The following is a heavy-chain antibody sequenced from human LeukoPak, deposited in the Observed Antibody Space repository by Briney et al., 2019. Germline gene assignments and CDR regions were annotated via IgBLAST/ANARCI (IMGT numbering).Heavy chain of an antibody. CDR1: GFTFSSYA. V-gene: IGHV3-30-3*01. CDR2: ISYDGSNK. CDR3: ARDYYDSSGYYPTNDY. D-gene: IGHD3-22*01. Sequence: RPGGSLRLSCAASGFTFSSYAMHWVRQAPGKGLEWVAVISYDGSNKYYADSVKGRFTISRDNSKNTLYLQMNSLRAEDTAVYYCARDYYDSSGYYPTNDYWGQGTLVTVSS. J-gene: IGHJ4*02.